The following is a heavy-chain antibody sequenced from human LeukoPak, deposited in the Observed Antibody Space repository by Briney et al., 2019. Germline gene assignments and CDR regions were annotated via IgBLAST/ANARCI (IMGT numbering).Heavy chain of an antibody. D-gene: IGHD2-15*01. CDR3: ARGRGYCSGGSCYRWFDP. V-gene: IGHV1-8*01. CDR1: GYTFTSYD. J-gene: IGHJ5*02. Sequence: ASVKASCKASGYTFTSYDINWVRQATGQGLEWMGWMNPNSGNTGYAQKFQGRVTMTRNTSISTAYMELSSLRSEDTAVYYCARGRGYCSGGSCYRWFDPWGQGTLVTVSS. CDR2: MNPNSGNT.